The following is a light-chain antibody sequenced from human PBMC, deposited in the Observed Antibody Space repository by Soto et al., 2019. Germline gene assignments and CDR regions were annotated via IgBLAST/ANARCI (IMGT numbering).Light chain of an antibody. Sequence: EVVMTQSPATLSVSPGERVALSCRASQSISINLAWIQQKPGQGPRLLMIGASTRATGVPDRFSGSGSGTEFTLTINSLQSDDFATYYCQQLESYPSTFGGGTKVDIK. CDR2: GAS. V-gene: IGKV3-15*01. CDR1: QSISIN. J-gene: IGKJ4*01. CDR3: QQLESYPST.